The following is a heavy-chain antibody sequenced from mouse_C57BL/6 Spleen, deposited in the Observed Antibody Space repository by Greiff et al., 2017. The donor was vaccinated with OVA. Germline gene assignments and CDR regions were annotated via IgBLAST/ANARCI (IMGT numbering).Heavy chain of an antibody. V-gene: IGHV1-26*01. CDR3: ARRSYGTPYV. CDR2: INPNNGGT. D-gene: IGHD1-1*01. CDR1: GYTFTDYY. J-gene: IGHJ1*03. Sequence: EVKLQQSGPELVKPGASVKISCKASGYTFTDYYMNWVKQSHGKSLEWIGDINPNNGGTSYNQKFKGKATLTVDKSSSTAYMELRSLTSEDSAVYYCARRSYGTPYVWGTGTTVTVSS.